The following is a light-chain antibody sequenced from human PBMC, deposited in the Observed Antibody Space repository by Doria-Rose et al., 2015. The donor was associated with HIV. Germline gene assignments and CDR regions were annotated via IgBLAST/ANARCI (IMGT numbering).Light chain of an antibody. CDR2: DAS. J-gene: IGKJ3*01. CDR3: QQRSNWPPIFT. CDR1: QSVSSN. Sequence: EIVLTQSPATLSLSPGERATLSCRASQSVSSNLAWYQQKPGQAPRLLIYDASNRATGITARFSGSGSGTDFTLTISSLEPEDFAVYVCQQRSNWPPIFTFGPGTKVDI. V-gene: IGKV3-11*01.